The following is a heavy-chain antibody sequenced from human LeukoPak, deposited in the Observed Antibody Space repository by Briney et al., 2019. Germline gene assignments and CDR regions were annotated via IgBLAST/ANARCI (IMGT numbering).Heavy chain of an antibody. CDR3: AKRGVVIRVILVGFHKEAYYFDS. V-gene: IGHV3-23*01. Sequence: GGSLRLSCAVSGITLSNYGMTWVRQAPGKGLEWVAGISDSGGSTNYADSVKGRFTISRDNAKNTLYLQMNSLRAEDTAVYFCAKRGVVIRVILVGFHKEAYYFDSWGQGVLVTVSS. CDR2: ISDSGGST. D-gene: IGHD3-22*01. CDR1: GITLSNYG. J-gene: IGHJ4*02.